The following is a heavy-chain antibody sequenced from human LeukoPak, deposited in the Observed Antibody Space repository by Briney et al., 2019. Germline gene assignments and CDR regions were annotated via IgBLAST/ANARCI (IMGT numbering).Heavy chain of an antibody. CDR3: AKDFGYYDFWSGPLDY. CDR2: ISYDGSKK. D-gene: IGHD3-3*01. Sequence: PGRSLRLSCAASGFTFSSYGTHWVRQAPGKGREWVSVISYDGSKKYYADSVKGRFTISRDNSKNTLYLQMNSLSAEDTAVYYCAKDFGYYDFWSGPLDYWGQGTLVTVSS. J-gene: IGHJ4*02. CDR1: GFTFSSYG. V-gene: IGHV3-30*18.